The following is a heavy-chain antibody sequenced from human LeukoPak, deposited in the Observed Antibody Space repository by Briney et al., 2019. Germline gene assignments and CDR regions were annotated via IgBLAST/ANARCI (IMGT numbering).Heavy chain of an antibody. V-gene: IGHV3-15*01. CDR1: GLTFIDAW. Sequence: GGSLTLSCTASGLTFIDAWMSWVRQAPGEGLEWVGRIKGKNYGETTDYIAPVKGRFTISRDDSKNTLYLQMDSLRIEDTAVYYCTTDPPSGYWGQGTLVTVSS. D-gene: IGHD3-10*01. CDR2: IKGKNYGETT. J-gene: IGHJ4*02. CDR3: TTDPPSGY.